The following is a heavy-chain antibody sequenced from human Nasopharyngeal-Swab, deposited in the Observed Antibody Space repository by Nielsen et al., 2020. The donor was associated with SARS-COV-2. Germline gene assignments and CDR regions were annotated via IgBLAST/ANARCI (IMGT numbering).Heavy chain of an antibody. D-gene: IGHD6-13*01. J-gene: IGHJ4*02. Sequence: SETLSLTCTVSGGSISSSRYYWGWIRQPPGKGLEWIGSIYYSGSTYYNPSLKSRVTISVDTSKNQFSLKLSSVTAADTAVYYCARESSSWYPFDYWGQGTLVTASS. V-gene: IGHV4-39*07. CDR2: IYYSGST. CDR1: GGSISSSRYY. CDR3: ARESSSWYPFDY.